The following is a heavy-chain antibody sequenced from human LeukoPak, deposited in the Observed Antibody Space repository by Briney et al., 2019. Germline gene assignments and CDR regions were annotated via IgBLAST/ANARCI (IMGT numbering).Heavy chain of an antibody. Sequence: SETLSLTCTVSGGSISSYYWSWIRQPPGKGLEWIGFIDNSGGTYYNPSLKSRTIISVDTSKNQFSLKLSSVTAADTAMYYCARIKVGSTLDDWGQGTLVTVSS. CDR1: GGSISSYY. CDR2: IDNSGGT. J-gene: IGHJ4*02. CDR3: ARIKVGSTLDD. D-gene: IGHD1-26*01. V-gene: IGHV4-59*06.